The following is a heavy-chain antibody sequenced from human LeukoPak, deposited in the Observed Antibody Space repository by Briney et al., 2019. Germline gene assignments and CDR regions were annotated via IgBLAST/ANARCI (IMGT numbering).Heavy chain of an antibody. V-gene: IGHV3-7*01. CDR3: ARDKFNGDSYFDN. J-gene: IGHJ4*02. Sequence: GGSLRLSCTASGFTFSSYWMSWVRQAPGKGLEWVANIKQDGSEKYYVDSVKGRFTISRDNAENSLYLQMNSLRAEDTAVYYCARDKFNGDSYFDNWGQGTLVTVSS. CDR1: GFTFSSYW. CDR2: IKQDGSEK. D-gene: IGHD4-17*01.